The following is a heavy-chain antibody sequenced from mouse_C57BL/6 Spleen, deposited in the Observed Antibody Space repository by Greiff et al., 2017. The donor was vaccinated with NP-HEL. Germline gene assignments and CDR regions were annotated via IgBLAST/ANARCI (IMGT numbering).Heavy chain of an antibody. CDR2: INPSSGYT. J-gene: IGHJ2*01. Sequence: VQLQQSGAELARPGASVKMSCKASGYTFSSYTMHWVKQRPGQGLEWIGYINPSSGYTKYNQKFKDKATLTADKSSSTAYMQLSSLTSEDSAVYYCARNPLLLRSHYFDYWGQGTTLTVSS. D-gene: IGHD1-1*01. CDR3: ARNPLLLRSHYFDY. V-gene: IGHV1-4*01. CDR1: GYTFSSYT.